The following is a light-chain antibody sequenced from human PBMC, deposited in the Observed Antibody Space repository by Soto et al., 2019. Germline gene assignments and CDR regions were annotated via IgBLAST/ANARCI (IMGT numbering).Light chain of an antibody. CDR3: TSYTSSSTYV. J-gene: IGLJ1*01. CDR2: DVS. V-gene: IGLV2-14*01. Sequence: QSVLTQPASVSGSPGQSMDISCTGTSSDVGGYKYVSWYQQHPGKAPKLMIYDVSNRPSGVSDRFSGSKSGNTASLTISGLQAEDEADYYCTSYTSSSTYVFGTGTKVTVL. CDR1: SSDVGGYKY.